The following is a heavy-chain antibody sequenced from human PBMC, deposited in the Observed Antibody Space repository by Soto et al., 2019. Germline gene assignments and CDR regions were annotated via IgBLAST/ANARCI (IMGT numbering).Heavy chain of an antibody. CDR3: ARLSTSYYADY. D-gene: IGHD1-26*01. CDR1: GYSFTTYW. CDR2: IYAGDSDT. V-gene: IGHV5-51*01. Sequence: GESLKISCKGSGYSFTTYWIGWVRQMPGKGLEWVGIIYAGDSDTRYSPSFQGQVTIPVDKSITTAYLQWSSLKASDTAMYFCARLSTSYYADYWGQGTLVTVSS. J-gene: IGHJ4*02.